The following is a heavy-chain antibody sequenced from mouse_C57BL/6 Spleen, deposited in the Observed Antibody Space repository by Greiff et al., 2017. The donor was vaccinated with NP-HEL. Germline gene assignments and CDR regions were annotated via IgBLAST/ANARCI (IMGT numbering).Heavy chain of an antibody. V-gene: IGHV1-64*01. Sequence: QVQLQQSGAELVKPGASVKLSCKASGYTFTSYWMHWVKQRPGQGLEWIGMIHPNSGSTNYNEKFKSKATLTVDKSSSTAYMQLSSLTSEDSAVYYCARGVYYGNYDDAMDYWGQGTSVTVSS. D-gene: IGHD2-1*01. CDR2: IHPNSGST. CDR1: GYTFTSYW. J-gene: IGHJ4*01. CDR3: ARGVYYGNYDDAMDY.